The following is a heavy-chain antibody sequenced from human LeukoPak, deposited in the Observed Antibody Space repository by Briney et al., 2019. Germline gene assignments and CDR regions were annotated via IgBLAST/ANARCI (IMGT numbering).Heavy chain of an antibody. V-gene: IGHV1-69*05. J-gene: IGHJ5*02. CDR1: GGTFSSYA. CDR2: IIPIFGTA. D-gene: IGHD6-6*01. CDR3: ARVQEQLARYWFDP. Sequence: ASVKVSCKASGGTFSSYAISWVRQAPGQGLEWMGGIIPIFGTANYAQKFQGRVTITTDESTSTAYMELSSLRSEDTVVYYCARVQEQLARYWFDPWGQGTLVTVSS.